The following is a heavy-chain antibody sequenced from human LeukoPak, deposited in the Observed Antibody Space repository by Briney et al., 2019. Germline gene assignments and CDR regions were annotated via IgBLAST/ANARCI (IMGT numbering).Heavy chain of an antibody. J-gene: IGHJ4*02. Sequence: GGSLRLSCTASGFTFGDYAMSWVRQAPGKGLEWVGFIRSKAYGGTTEYAASVKGRFTISRDDSKSFAYLQMNSLKTEDTAVYYCTRDYDSSGYYYWGQGTLVTVSS. D-gene: IGHD3-22*01. CDR1: GFTFGDYA. CDR2: IRSKAYGGTT. CDR3: TRDYDSSGYYY. V-gene: IGHV3-49*04.